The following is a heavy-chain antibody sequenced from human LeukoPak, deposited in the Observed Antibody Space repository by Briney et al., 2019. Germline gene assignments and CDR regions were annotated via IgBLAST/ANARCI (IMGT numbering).Heavy chain of an antibody. D-gene: IGHD3-22*01. V-gene: IGHV4-39*01. CDR2: IYYSGST. Sequence: SETLSLTCTVSGGSISSSSYYWGWIRQPPGKGLEWIGSIYYSGSTYYNPSLKSRVTISVDTSKNQFSLKLSSVTAADTAVYYCARLLSMIVVSTIDYWGQGTLVTVSS. CDR1: GGSISSSSYY. CDR3: ARLLSMIVVSTIDY. J-gene: IGHJ4*02.